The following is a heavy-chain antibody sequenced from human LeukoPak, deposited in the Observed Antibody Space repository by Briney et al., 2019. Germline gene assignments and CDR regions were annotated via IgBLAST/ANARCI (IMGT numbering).Heavy chain of an antibody. Sequence: ASVTVSCKTSGYSFTDYYMHWVRQAPGQGLEWMGWINPNSGGTSSAQTFQGRVTMTRDTSITTVYMEVSWLTSDDTAIYYCARADRLDGGPYLIGPWGQGTLVTVSA. CDR2: INPNSGGT. J-gene: IGHJ5*02. CDR1: GYSFTDYY. V-gene: IGHV1-2*02. D-gene: IGHD2-21*01. CDR3: ARADRLDGGPYLIGP.